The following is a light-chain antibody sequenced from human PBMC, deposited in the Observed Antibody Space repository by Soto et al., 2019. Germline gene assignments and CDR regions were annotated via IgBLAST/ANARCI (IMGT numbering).Light chain of an antibody. CDR1: QSIGSG. V-gene: IGKV1-5*03. Sequence: DFQMTQSPSTLSASVGDGVTITCRASQSIGSGLAWYQQQPGKAPKLLIYKATNLQRGVSSRFSGSGSGTDFSLTISSLQPADSATYYCQQYHDFQYTFGQ. CDR3: QQYHDFQYT. J-gene: IGKJ2*01. CDR2: KAT.